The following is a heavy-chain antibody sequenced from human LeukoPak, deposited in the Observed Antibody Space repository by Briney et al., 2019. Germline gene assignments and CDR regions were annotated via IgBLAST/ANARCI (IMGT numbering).Heavy chain of an antibody. CDR1: GGPFSGYY. J-gene: IGHJ4*02. CDR2: INHSGST. CDR3: ARVDCSSTSCYADY. Sequence: SETLSLTCAVYGGPFSGYYWSWIRQPPGKGLEWIGEINHSGSTNYNPSLKSRVTISVDTSKNQFSLKLSSVTAADTAVYYCARVDCSSTSCYADYWGQGTLVTVSS. V-gene: IGHV4-34*01. D-gene: IGHD2-2*01.